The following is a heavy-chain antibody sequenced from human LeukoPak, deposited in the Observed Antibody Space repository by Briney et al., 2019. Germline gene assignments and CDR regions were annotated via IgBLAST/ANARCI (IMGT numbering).Heavy chain of an antibody. J-gene: IGHJ5*02. CDR2: IIPIFGTA. D-gene: IGHD2-2*01. CDR3: ARKTVVVPAAILGWFDP. CDR1: GGTFSSYA. V-gene: IGHV1-69*01. Sequence: VASVKVSCKAAGGTFSSYAISWVRQAPGQGLEWMGGIIPIFGTANYAQKFQGRVTITADESTSTAYMELSSLRSEDTAVYYCARKTVVVPAAILGWFDPWGQGTLVTVSS.